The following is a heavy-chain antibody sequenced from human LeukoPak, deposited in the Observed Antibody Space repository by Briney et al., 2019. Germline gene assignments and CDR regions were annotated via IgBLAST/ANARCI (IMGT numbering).Heavy chain of an antibody. J-gene: IGHJ4*02. V-gene: IGHV3-33*01. Sequence: GRSLRLSCAASGFTFSSYGMHWVRQAPGKGLEWVAVIWYDGSNKYYADSVKGRFTISRDNSKNTLYLQMNSLRAEDTAVYYCARDRIVATIPRLGYFDYWGQGTLVTVSS. CDR2: IWYDGSNK. D-gene: IGHD5-12*01. CDR3: ARDRIVATIPRLGYFDY. CDR1: GFTFSSYG.